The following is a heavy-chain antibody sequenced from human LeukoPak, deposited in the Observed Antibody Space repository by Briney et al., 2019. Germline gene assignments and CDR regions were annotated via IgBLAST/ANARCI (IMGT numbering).Heavy chain of an antibody. J-gene: IGHJ4*02. D-gene: IGHD3-22*01. CDR2: IYYSGST. V-gene: IGHV4-39*01. Sequence: SETLSLTCTVSGDPIISTSDYWGWIRQPPGKGLEWIGAIYYSGSTYYNPSLKSRVTISVDTSKNQFSLKLSSVTAADTAVYYCARHYYYDSSGYYSPFDYWGQGTLVTVSS. CDR1: GDPIISTSDY. CDR3: ARHYYYDSSGYYSPFDY.